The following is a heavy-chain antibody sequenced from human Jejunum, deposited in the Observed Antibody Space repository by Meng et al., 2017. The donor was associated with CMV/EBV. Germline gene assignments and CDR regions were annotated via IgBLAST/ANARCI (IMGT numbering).Heavy chain of an antibody. D-gene: IGHD3-3*01. CDR1: GGSIGSGDYY. CDR2: IHDTGST. Sequence: VQLKEPGPRLVKPSQTLSLTCSVSGGSIGSGDYYWSWIRQPPGKGLEWIGYIHDTGSTYYNPSLKSRVDISLGTSRNHFSLTLSSVTAEDTAVYFCARGSIFVSFDSWGQGTLVTVSS. CDR3: ARGSIFVSFDS. V-gene: IGHV4-30-4*08. J-gene: IGHJ4*02.